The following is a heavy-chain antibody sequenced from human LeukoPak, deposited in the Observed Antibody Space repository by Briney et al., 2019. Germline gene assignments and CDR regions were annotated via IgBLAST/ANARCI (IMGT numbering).Heavy chain of an antibody. V-gene: IGHV3-53*04. Sequence: PGGSLGLSCAASGFTVSGDFMSWVRQAPGKGPEWVSVIYTAGTTHYADSVKGRFTISRHSLKNTLYLEMNSLTTEDTAVYYCARGRWFDPWGQGTLVTVSS. J-gene: IGHJ5*02. CDR2: IYTAGTT. CDR1: GFTVSGDF. CDR3: ARGRWFDP.